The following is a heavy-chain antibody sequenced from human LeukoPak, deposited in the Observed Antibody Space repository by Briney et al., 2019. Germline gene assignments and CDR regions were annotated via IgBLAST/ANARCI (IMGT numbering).Heavy chain of an antibody. D-gene: IGHD2-15*01. Sequence: PGGSLRLSCEASGFTFGSHAMYWVRQAPGKGLEWVAGIFGSGGSPHYADSVKGRFTISRDNSKNTLYLQMNSLRAEDTAVYYCAREGYCSGGSCYSDAFDIWGQGTMVTVSS. V-gene: IGHV3-23*01. J-gene: IGHJ3*02. CDR1: GFTFGSHA. CDR3: AREGYCSGGSCYSDAFDI. CDR2: IFGSGGSP.